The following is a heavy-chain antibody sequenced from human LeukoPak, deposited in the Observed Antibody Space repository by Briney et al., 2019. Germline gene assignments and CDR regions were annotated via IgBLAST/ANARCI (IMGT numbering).Heavy chain of an antibody. CDR3: ARTAYPYSSWFDP. D-gene: IGHD6-13*01. J-gene: IGHJ5*02. Sequence: ASVKVSCKASGYTFTGYSMHWVRQAPGRGVEWMGWIYPNSGGTNYAQKFQGRVTMTRDTSITTAYMELSGLRTDDTAVYYCARTAYPYSSWFDPWGQGTLVTVSS. CDR2: IYPNSGGT. CDR1: GYTFTGYS. V-gene: IGHV1-2*02.